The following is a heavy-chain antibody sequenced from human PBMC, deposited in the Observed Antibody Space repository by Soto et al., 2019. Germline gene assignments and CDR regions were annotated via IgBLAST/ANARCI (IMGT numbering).Heavy chain of an antibody. CDR3: ARLGMVRGVSFDY. CDR2: IIPIFGTA. CDR1: GGTFSSYA. J-gene: IGHJ4*02. V-gene: IGHV1-69*13. D-gene: IGHD3-10*01. Sequence: ASVKVSCKASGGTFSSYAISWVRQAPGQGLEWMGGIIPIFGTANYAQKFQGRVTITADESTSTAYMELSSLRSEDTAVYYCARLGMVRGVSFDYWGQGTLVTVSS.